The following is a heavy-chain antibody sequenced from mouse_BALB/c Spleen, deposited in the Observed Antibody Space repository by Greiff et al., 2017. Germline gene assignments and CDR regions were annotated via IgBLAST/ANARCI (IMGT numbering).Heavy chain of an antibody. CDR1: GYTFTSYW. V-gene: IGHV1S22*01. J-gene: IGHJ4*01. CDR2: IYPGSGST. Sequence: LKQPGSELVRPGASVKLSCKASGYTFTSYWMHWVKQRPGQGLEWIGNIYPGSGSTNYDEKFKSKATLTVDTSSSTAYMQLSSLTSEDSAVYYCTRAGNYGAMDYWGQGTSVTVSS. CDR3: TRAGNYGAMDY. D-gene: IGHD2-1*01.